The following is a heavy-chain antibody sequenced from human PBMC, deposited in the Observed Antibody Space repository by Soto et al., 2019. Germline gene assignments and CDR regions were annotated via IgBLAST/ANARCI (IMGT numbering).Heavy chain of an antibody. J-gene: IGHJ6*02. CDR2: INPSGGST. D-gene: IGHD3-22*01. CDR3: ARNCLSPLIVVRRLRYGMDV. CDR1: GYTFTSYY. Sequence: ASVKVSCKASGYTFTSYYMHWVRQAPGQGLEWMGIINPSGGSTSYAQKFQGRVTMTRDTSTSTVYMELSSLRSEDTAVYYCARNCLSPLIVVRRLRYGMDVWGPGTTVTVSS. V-gene: IGHV1-46*01.